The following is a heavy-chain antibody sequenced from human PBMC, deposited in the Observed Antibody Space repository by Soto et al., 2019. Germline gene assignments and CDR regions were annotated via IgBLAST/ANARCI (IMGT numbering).Heavy chain of an antibody. CDR2: IYWDDDK. CDR1: GFSLTTSGVG. D-gene: IGHD3-3*01. J-gene: IGHJ4*02. Sequence: QITLNESGPTQVKPRQTLTLTCTFSGFSLTTSGVGVGWIRPSPGKAPEWLALIYWDDDKRYSPSPNSRLTITKDTSKKQVVLTMADLGPADTATYYCAHRVLRTVFGLVTTTAIYFDFWGQGTPAAVSS. V-gene: IGHV2-5*02. CDR3: AHRVLRTVFGLVTTTAIYFDF.